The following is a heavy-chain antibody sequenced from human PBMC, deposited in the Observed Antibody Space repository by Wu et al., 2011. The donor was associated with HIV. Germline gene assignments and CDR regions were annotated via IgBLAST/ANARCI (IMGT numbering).Heavy chain of an antibody. CDR1: GGTFSNSA. J-gene: IGHJ6*01. CDR2: IIPKFGTT. V-gene: IGHV1-69*01. CDR3: ARVGRTSGNYGFDYYYYGLDV. D-gene: IGHD3-10*01. Sequence: QVQLVQSGAEVKKPGSSVKVSCRASGGTFSNSALAWVRQAPGQGLAWMGGIIPKFGTTNYAQRFQGRISISTDGSTNTAYMELSHLTSEDTAVYFCARVGRTSGNYGFDYYYYGLDVWARDHVIVSS.